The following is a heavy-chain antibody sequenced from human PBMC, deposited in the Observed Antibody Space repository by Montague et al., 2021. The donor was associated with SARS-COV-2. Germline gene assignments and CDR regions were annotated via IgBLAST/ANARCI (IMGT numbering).Heavy chain of an antibody. D-gene: IGHD3-10*01. CDR1: GASVTTGHYY. CDR2: VYPSGNT. V-gene: IGHV4-61*02. J-gene: IGHJ6*02. CDR3: ARVRGAALYFGEVGYYGMVV. Sequence: TLSLTCTVSGASVTTGHYYWSWIRQPAGKGLEWIGRVYPSGNTNYNPSLRSRVSISVDMSKNPISLKLSSVTAADTAVYYCARVRGAALYFGEVGYYGMVVWGQGTTVTVSS.